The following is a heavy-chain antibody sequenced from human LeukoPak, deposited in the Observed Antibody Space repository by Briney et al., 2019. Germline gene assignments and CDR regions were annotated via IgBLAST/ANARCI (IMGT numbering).Heavy chain of an antibody. D-gene: IGHD6-6*01. CDR3: ASGSSSGDYYYYYMDV. CDR2: IIPIFGTA. CDR1: GGTFSSYA. V-gene: IGHV1-69*05. Sequence: SVKVSCKASGGTFSSYAISWVRQAPGQGLKWMGGIIPIFGTANYAQKFQGRVTITTDESTSTAYMELSSLRSEDTAVYYCASGSSSGDYYYYYMDVWGKGTTVTVSS. J-gene: IGHJ6*03.